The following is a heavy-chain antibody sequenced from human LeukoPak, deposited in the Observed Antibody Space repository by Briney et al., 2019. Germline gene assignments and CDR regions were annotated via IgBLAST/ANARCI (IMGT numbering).Heavy chain of an antibody. CDR1: GGPIRVYY. D-gene: IGHD3-9*01. V-gene: IGHV4-59*01. CDR2: IYYSGTT. CDR3: TREGPPVHYTGYYDY. Sequence: SSETLSLTCSVSGGPIRVYYWSWMRQPPGKAREWMGYIYYSGTTNYTPSMKSRVTVSVATYKNQVSLKLTSVTAADAAVYYCTREGPPVHYTGYYDYWGQGTLVTVSS. J-gene: IGHJ4*02.